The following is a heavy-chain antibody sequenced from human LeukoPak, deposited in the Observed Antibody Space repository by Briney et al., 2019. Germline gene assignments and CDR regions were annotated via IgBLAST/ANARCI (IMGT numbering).Heavy chain of an antibody. J-gene: IGHJ4*02. D-gene: IGHD3-22*01. V-gene: IGHV3-7*01. CDR1: GFTFSSYW. CDR2: IKQDGSEK. Sequence: GGSLRLSCAASGFTFSSYWMSWVRQAPGKGLEWVANIKQDGSEKYYVDSVKGRFTISRDNAKNSLYLQMNSLRAEDTAVYYCAGTYYYDSSGYYFDYWGQGTLVTVSS. CDR3: AGTYYYDSSGYYFDY.